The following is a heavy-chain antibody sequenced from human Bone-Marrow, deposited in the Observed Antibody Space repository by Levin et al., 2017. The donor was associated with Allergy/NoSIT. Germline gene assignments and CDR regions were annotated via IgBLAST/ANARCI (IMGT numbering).Heavy chain of an antibody. D-gene: IGHD6-13*01. CDR2: IIPIFGTA. V-gene: IGHV1-69*01. J-gene: IGHJ5*02. Sequence: KISCKASGGTFSSYAISWVRQAPGQGLEWMGGIIPIFGTANYAQKFQGRVTITADESTSTAYMELSSLRSEDTAVYYCARDKKQDSSSWYVGWFDPWGQGTLVTVSS. CDR3: ARDKKQDSSSWYVGWFDP. CDR1: GGTFSSYA.